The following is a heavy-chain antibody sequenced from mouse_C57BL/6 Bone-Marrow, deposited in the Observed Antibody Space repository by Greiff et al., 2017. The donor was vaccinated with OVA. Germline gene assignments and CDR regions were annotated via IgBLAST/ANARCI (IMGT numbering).Heavy chain of an antibody. Sequence: VQLQESGAELVRPGTSVKVSCKASGYAFTNYLIEWVKQRPGQGLEWIGVINPGSGGTNYNEKFKGKATLTADKSSSTAYMQLSSLTSEDSAVYFCARLGSYWGQGTLVTVSA. CDR3: ARLGSY. CDR2: INPGSGGT. D-gene: IGHD3-1*01. V-gene: IGHV1-54*01. CDR1: GYAFTNYL. J-gene: IGHJ3*01.